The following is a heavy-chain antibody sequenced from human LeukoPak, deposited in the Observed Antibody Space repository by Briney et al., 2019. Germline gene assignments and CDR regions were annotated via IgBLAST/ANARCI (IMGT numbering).Heavy chain of an antibody. J-gene: IGHJ4*02. D-gene: IGHD5-24*01. CDR3: ARAFRDVIFDY. CDR2: ISSSSSYI. Sequence: GGSLRLSCAAPGFTFSSYSMNWVRQAPGKGLEWVSSISSSSSYIYYADSVKGRFTISRDNAKNSLYLQMNSLRAEDTAVYYCARAFRDVIFDYWGQGTLVTVSS. CDR1: GFTFSSYS. V-gene: IGHV3-21*01.